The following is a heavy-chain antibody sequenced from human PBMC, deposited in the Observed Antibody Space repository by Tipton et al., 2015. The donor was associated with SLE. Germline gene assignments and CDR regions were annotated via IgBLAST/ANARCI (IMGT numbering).Heavy chain of an antibody. CDR2: ISGSGGST. V-gene: IGHV3-23*01. CDR3: AKWAVVVVVAATGPFDY. CDR1: GFTFSSYW. D-gene: IGHD2-15*01. J-gene: IGHJ4*02. Sequence: SLRLSCAASGFTFSSYWMSWVRQAPGKGLEWVSAISGSGGSTYYADSVKGRFTISRDNSKNTLYLQMNSLRAEDTAVYYCAKWAVVVVVAATGPFDYWGQGTLVTVSP.